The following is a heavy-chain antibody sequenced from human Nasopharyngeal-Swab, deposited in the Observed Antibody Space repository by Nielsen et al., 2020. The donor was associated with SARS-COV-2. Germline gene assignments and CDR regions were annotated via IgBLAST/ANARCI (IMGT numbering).Heavy chain of an antibody. J-gene: IGHJ4*02. Sequence: SETLSLTCAVYGGSFSGYYWSWIRQSPGKGLEWIGEINHSGSINYNLSLKSRVTISIETPKNQFSLKLSSVTAADTAVYYCARGRGITVTTPSPVFDYWGQGTLVTVSS. CDR1: GGSFSGYY. CDR2: INHSGSI. D-gene: IGHD1-20*01. CDR3: ARGRGITVTTPSPVFDY. V-gene: IGHV4-34*01.